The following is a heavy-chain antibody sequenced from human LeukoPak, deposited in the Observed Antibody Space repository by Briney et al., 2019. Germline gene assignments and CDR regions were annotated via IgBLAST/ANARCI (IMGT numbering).Heavy chain of an antibody. J-gene: IGHJ3*01. CDR2: INPSGGGT. D-gene: IGHD6-19*01. CDR1: GYTFTGYY. CDR3: ARGHSSGWLGEAFDL. Sequence: ASVKVSCKASGYTFTGYYMHWVRQAPGQGLEWMGWINPSGGGTNYAQKFKGRVTMTRDTSTSTVYMELSSLRSEDSAVYYCARGHSSGWLGEAFDLWGPGTMVTVSS. V-gene: IGHV1-46*01.